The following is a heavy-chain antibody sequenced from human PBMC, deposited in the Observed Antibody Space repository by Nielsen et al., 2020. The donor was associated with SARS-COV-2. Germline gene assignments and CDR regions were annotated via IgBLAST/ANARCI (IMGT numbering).Heavy chain of an antibody. CDR2: ISAYNGNT. J-gene: IGHJ4*02. Sequence: ASVKVSCKASGYTFTSYGISWVRQAPGQGLEWMGWISAYNGNTNYAQKLQGRVTMTTDTSTSTAYMELRSLRSDDTAVYHCARTLSETDLPDYWGQGTLVTVSS. V-gene: IGHV1-18*01. D-gene: IGHD3-16*01. CDR1: GYTFTSYG. CDR3: ARTLSETDLPDY.